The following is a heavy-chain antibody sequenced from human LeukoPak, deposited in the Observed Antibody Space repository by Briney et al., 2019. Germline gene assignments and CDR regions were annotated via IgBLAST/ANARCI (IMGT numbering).Heavy chain of an antibody. D-gene: IGHD2-15*01. CDR1: GFTFSDYY. V-gene: IGHV3-11*04. CDR2: ISSSGSTI. Sequence: GGSLRLSCAASGFTFSDYYMSWIRQAPGKGLEWVSYISSSGSTIYYADSVKGRFTISRDNAKNSLYLQMNSLRAEDTAVYYCARAREDRGYCSGGSCYHFDYWGQGTLVTVSS. CDR3: ARAREDRGYCSGGSCYHFDY. J-gene: IGHJ4*02.